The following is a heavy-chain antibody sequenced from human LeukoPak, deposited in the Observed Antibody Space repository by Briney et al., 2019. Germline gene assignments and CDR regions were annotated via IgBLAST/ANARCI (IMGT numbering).Heavy chain of an antibody. V-gene: IGHV3-66*01. CDR2: IYSGGST. Sequence: PGGSLRLSCAVSGFTVSSNYMTWVRQAPGKGLEWVSLIYSGGSTYYADSVKGRFTISRDNSKNTLYLQMNTLGAADTAVYYCARVTGYYNPGPLDSWGQGTLATVSS. CDR3: ARVTGYYNPGPLDS. J-gene: IGHJ4*02. D-gene: IGHD3-22*01. CDR1: GFTVSSNY.